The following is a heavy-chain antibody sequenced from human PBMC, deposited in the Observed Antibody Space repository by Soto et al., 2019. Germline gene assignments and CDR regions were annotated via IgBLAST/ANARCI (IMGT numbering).Heavy chain of an antibody. CDR2: IYHSGST. V-gene: IGHV4-4*02. Sequence: SETLSLTCAVSGGSISSSNWWSWVRQPPGKGLEWIGEIYHSGSTNYNPSLKSRVTISVDKSKNQFSLKLSSVTAADTAVYYCAREFRVYSSGWYWGKSNWFDPWGQGTLVT. D-gene: IGHD6-19*01. CDR3: AREFRVYSSGWYWGKSNWFDP. J-gene: IGHJ5*02. CDR1: GGSISSSNW.